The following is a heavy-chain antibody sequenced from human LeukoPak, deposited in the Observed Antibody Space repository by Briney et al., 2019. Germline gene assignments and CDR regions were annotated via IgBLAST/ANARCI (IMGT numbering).Heavy chain of an antibody. CDR1: GFTFSSYS. V-gene: IGHV3-48*04. CDR2: ISSSAGTI. D-gene: IGHD2-2*01. CDR3: ARYLPAAILYYYGMDV. Sequence: PGGSLRLSCVASGFTFSSYSMNWVRQAPGKGPEWVSYISSSAGTINYADSVKGRFTISRDNAKNSLYLQMNSLRVEDTAVYYCARYLPAAILYYYGMDVWGQGSTVTVSS. J-gene: IGHJ6*02.